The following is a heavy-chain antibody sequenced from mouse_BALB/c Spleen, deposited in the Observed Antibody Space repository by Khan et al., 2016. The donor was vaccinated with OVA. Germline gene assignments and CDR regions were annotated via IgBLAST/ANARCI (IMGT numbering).Heavy chain of an antibody. CDR2: IWSGGNT. CDR3: ARNSYMYDFTY. CDR1: GFSLSTHF. D-gene: IGHD2-14*01. J-gene: IGHJ3*01. Sequence: QVQLKQSGPGLVQPSQSLSITCTVSGFSLSTHFLPRFLHSPGKGLEWLGLIWSGGNTDYNAAFISRLSISKDNSKSQGFFKMNSLQPDDTAMYYCARNSYMYDFTYWGQGTLVTVSA. V-gene: IGHV2-2*01.